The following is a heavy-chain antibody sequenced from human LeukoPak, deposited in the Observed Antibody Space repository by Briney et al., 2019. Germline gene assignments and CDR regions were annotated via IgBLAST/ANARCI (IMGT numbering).Heavy chain of an antibody. D-gene: IGHD6-6*01. J-gene: IGHJ4*02. CDR2: IKSKTDGGTT. Sequence: GGSLRLSCAASGFICSNVYMSWVRQAPGKGLEWVVRIKSKTDGGTTDYAAPVKGRFTISRDDSKNTLYLQMNSMKIEDTAVYYCTTDRGITARPIFDSWGQGTLLTVST. CDR1: GFICSNVY. V-gene: IGHV3-15*01. CDR3: TTDRGITARPIFDS.